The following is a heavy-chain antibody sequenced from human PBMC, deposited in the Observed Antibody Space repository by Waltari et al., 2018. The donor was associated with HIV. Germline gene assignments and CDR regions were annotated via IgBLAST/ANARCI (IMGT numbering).Heavy chain of an antibody. CDR3: ARHALRVGASYWYFDL. CDR2: IYYSGRS. D-gene: IGHD1-26*01. V-gene: IGHV4-39*01. CDR1: GGSISNRNYF. J-gene: IGHJ2*01. Sequence: QLQLQESGPGLVKPSETLSLTCTVSGGSISNRNYFWGWIRKPPGKGLEWIGRIYYSGRSYYNPSLKSRVTISVDTSKNQFSLKLSSVTATDTAVYYCARHALRVGASYWYFDLWGRGTLVTVSS.